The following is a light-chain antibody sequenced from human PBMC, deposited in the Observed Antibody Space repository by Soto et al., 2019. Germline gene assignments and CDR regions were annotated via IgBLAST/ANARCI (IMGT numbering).Light chain of an antibody. J-gene: IGKJ1*01. V-gene: IGKV3-15*01. CDR1: QSISTN. Sequence: EIGMTQSPATLSVSPGERATLSCRASQSISTNLAWYQQRPGQAPRLLIYGASTRATGISVRFSGSGSGTEFTLTISSLQSEDFAVYYCQHYDNWPPRTFGQGTKVEIK. CDR3: QHYDNWPPRT. CDR2: GAS.